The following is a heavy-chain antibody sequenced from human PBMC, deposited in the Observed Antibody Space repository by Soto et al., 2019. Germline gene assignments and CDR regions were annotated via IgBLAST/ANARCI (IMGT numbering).Heavy chain of an antibody. J-gene: IGHJ5*02. CDR1: GFTFSSYG. Sequence: QVQLVESGGGVVQPGRSLRLSCAASGFTFSSYGMHWVRQAPGKGLEWVAVIWYDGSKKYYADSVKGRFTISRDNSKNTLDLQMNSLRAEDTAVYYCARDSSTCFDPWGQGTLVTVSS. CDR2: IWYDGSKK. V-gene: IGHV3-33*01. CDR3: ARDSSTCFDP.